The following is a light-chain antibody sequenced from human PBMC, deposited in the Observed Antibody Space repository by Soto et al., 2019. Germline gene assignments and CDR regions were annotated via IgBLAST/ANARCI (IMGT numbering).Light chain of an antibody. J-gene: IGKJ4*01. CDR2: DAS. CDR3: QQRYNWPLT. Sequence: DIVLTQSPATLSLSPGDRATLSCRASQTVRDYLVWFQQKPGQAPRLLIHDASNRATGVPARFRGSGSGTDFTLTISSLEPGDFAVYYCQQRYNWPLTFGGGTKVEIK. V-gene: IGKV3-11*01. CDR1: QTVRDY.